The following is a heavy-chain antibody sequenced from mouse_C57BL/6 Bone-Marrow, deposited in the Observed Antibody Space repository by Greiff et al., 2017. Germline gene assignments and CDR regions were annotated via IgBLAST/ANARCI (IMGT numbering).Heavy chain of an antibody. Sequence: EVKLQESGGGLVQPGGSLKLSCAASGFTFSDYYMYWVRQTPEKRLEWVAYISNGGGSTYYPDTVKGRFTISRDNAKNTLYLQMSRLKSEDTAMYYCARHPYYGSLYAMDYWGQGTSVTVSS. J-gene: IGHJ4*01. D-gene: IGHD1-1*01. CDR2: ISNGGGST. CDR3: ARHPYYGSLYAMDY. V-gene: IGHV5-12*01. CDR1: GFTFSDYY.